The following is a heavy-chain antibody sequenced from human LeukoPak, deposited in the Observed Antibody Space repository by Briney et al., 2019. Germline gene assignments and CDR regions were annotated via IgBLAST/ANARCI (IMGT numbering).Heavy chain of an antibody. CDR3: ARVGVGATYYYYGMDV. J-gene: IGHJ6*02. V-gene: IGHV5-51*01. CDR1: GYSFTSYW. CDR2: IYPGDSET. D-gene: IGHD1-26*01. Sequence: GESLKISCKGSGYSFTSYWIGWVRQMPGKGLEWMGIIYPGDSETRYSPSFQGQVTISADKSISTAYLQWSSLKASDTAMYYCARVGVGATYYYYGMDVWGQGTTVTVSS.